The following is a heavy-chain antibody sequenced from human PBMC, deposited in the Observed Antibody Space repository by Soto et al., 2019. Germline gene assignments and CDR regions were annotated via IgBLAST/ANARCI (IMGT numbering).Heavy chain of an antibody. CDR2: INHSGST. CDR1: GGSFSGYY. CDR3: ARGSSTSDGDNWFDP. V-gene: IGHV4-34*01. D-gene: IGHD2-2*01. J-gene: IGHJ5*02. Sequence: QVQLQQWGAGLLKPSETLSLTCAVYGGSFSGYYWSWIRQPPGKGLEWIGEINHSGSTNYNPSLKSRVTISVDRSKNQFSLRLSSVTAADTAMYYCARGSSTSDGDNWFDPWGQGTLVTVSS.